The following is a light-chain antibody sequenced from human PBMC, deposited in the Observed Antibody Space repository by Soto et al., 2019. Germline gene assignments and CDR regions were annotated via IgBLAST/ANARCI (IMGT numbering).Light chain of an antibody. CDR1: QSVSSTY. CDR3: QEYCNSSSVT. V-gene: IGKV3-20*01. CDR2: GAS. J-gene: IGKJ4*01. Sequence: EIVLTQSPGTLSLSPGEGATLSCRASQSVSSTYIAWYHRKPGQAPRLLIYGASSSATRIPDRFSGSGFWTDFTPTISRLEPEGFAVYYCQEYCNSSSVTFGGGTKVEIK.